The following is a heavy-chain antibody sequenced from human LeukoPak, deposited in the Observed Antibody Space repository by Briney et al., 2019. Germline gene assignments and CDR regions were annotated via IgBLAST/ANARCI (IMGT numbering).Heavy chain of an antibody. J-gene: IGHJ6*03. Sequence: SVKVSCKASGGTFSSYAIIWVRQAPGQGLEWMGGIIPIFGTANYAQKFQGRVTITTDESTSTAYMELSSLRSEDTAVYYCARAGFIYYDSSGYYYYYYYMDVWGKGTTVTVSS. CDR1: GGTFSSYA. CDR3: ARAGFIYYDSSGYYYYYYYMDV. D-gene: IGHD3-22*01. CDR2: IIPIFGTA. V-gene: IGHV1-69*05.